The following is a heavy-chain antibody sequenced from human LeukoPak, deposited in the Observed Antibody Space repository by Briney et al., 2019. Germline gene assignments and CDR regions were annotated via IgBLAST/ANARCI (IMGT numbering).Heavy chain of an antibody. V-gene: IGHV1-46*01. CDR2: INPSGGST. CDR1: GYTFTSYY. CDR3: ARGYDLIVVVPAGIDAPDY. Sequence: ASVKVSCKASGYTFTSYYMHWVRQAPGQGLEWMGIINPSGGSTSYAQKFQGRVTMTRDTSTSTVYMEVSSLRYEDTAVYYCARGYDLIVVVPAGIDAPDYWGQGTLVTVSS. D-gene: IGHD2-2*01. J-gene: IGHJ4*02.